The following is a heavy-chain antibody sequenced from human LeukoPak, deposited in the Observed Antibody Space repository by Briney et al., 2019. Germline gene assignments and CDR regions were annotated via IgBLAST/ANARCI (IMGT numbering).Heavy chain of an antibody. CDR2: IYTSGST. J-gene: IGHJ6*03. D-gene: IGHD6-13*01. V-gene: IGHV4-4*07. CDR1: GGSISSYY. Sequence: SETLSLTCTVSGGSISSYYWSWIRQPAGKGLEWIGRIYTSGSTNYNPSLKSRVTMSVDTSKNQFSLKLSSVTAADTAVYYCARTSYSNTPWDYMDVWGKGTTVTVSS. CDR3: ARTSYSNTPWDYMDV.